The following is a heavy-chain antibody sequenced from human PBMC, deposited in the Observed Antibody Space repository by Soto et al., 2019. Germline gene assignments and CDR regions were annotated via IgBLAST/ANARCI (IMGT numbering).Heavy chain of an antibody. CDR1: GFTFSSYS. D-gene: IGHD6-13*01. Sequence: GGSLRLSCAASGFTFSSYSMNWVRQAPGKGLEWVSYVTSSSSTIYYADSAKGRFTISRDNAKNSLYLQMNSLRAEDTAVYYCARDLGSSWYPEYFQHWGQGTRVTVSS. CDR2: VTSSSSTI. V-gene: IGHV3-48*01. CDR3: ARDLGSSWYPEYFQH. J-gene: IGHJ1*01.